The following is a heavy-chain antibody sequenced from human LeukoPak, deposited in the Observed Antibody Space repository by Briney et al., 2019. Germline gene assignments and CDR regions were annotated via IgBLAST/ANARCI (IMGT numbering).Heavy chain of an antibody. Sequence: GSLRLSCVASGFTFSSYAMHWVCQAPGKGLEWVAVISYDGSNKYCADSVKGRFTISRDNSKNTLYLQMNSLRAEDTAVYYCARGSGFGGIYYYGMDVWGPGNTVPVSS. CDR1: GFTFSSYA. CDR2: ISYDGSNK. V-gene: IGHV3-30-3*01. CDR3: ARGSGFGGIYYYGMDV. D-gene: IGHD3-10*01. J-gene: IGHJ6*02.